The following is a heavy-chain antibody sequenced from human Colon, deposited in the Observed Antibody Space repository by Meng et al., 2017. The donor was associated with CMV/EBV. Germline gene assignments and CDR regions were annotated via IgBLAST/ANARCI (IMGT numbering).Heavy chain of an antibody. CDR2: IYYTGTT. J-gene: IGHJ4*02. D-gene: IGHD2-8*01. CDR3: ATSTRGQYCTNGVCFNY. V-gene: IGHV4-39*07. CDR1: GGSNTGSTNF. Sequence: SETLSLTCTVSGGSNTGSTNFWGWMRQPPGKGLEWIASIYYTGTTYYNPSLKSRVTISVDRSKNQFSLELTSVTAADKAVYYCATSTRGQYCTNGVCFNYWGQGRLVTVSS.